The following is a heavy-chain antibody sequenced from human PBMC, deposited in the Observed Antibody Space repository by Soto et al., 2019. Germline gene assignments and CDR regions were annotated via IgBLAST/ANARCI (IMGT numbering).Heavy chain of an antibody. Sequence: QVQLVQSGTEVKKPGASVKVSCKTSGYTFSNYGINWVRQAPGQGLELVGWINTYNGKKNFAQRLRGRLTLTTDTSTSTAYRELMSLTSDDTAVYYCARGSSPVDFDYWGQGTMVNVSS. CDR1: GYTFSNYG. CDR3: ARGSSPVDFDY. J-gene: IGHJ4*02. D-gene: IGHD6-13*01. CDR2: INTYNGKK. V-gene: IGHV1-18*01.